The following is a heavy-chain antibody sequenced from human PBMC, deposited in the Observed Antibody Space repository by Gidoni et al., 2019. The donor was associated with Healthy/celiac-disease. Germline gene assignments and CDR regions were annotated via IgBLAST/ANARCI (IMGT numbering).Heavy chain of an antibody. CDR2: IVDGSGNT. V-gene: IGHV1-58*01. J-gene: IGHJ4*02. CDR1: GFTSTSSA. CDR3: EVWGSYRGFRPFDY. Sequence: QMQLVQSGPEVKKPGTSVKVSCKASGFTSTSSAVQWVRQARGQRLEWIGWIVDGSGNTNYAQKFQERVTITRDMSTRTAYMELSSLRSEDTAVYYCEVWGSYRGFRPFDYWGQGTLVTVSS. D-gene: IGHD3-16*02.